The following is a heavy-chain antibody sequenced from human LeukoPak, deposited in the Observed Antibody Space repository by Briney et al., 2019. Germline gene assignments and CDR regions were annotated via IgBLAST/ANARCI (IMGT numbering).Heavy chain of an antibody. V-gene: IGHV1-2*02. Sequence: ASVKVSCKASGYTFTGLYMRWGRQAPGQGLEWMGWIFPTSGGTNSAQKFQGRVTMTRDTSISTAYMELRRLRSDDTAVYYCARSYAGGSYYYYMDVWGKGTTVTVSS. D-gene: IGHD3-16*01. CDR2: IFPTSGGT. J-gene: IGHJ6*03. CDR3: ARSYAGGSYYYYMDV. CDR1: GYTFTGLY.